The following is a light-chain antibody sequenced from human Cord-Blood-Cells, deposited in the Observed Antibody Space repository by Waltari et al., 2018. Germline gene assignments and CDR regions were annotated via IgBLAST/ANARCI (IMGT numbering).Light chain of an antibody. CDR1: QSVSSN. Sequence: DILMKQSPATLSVSPWERATLSCRASQSVSSNLAWYQQKPGQAPRLLIYGASTRATGIPARFSGSGSGTEFTLTISSLQSEDFAVYYCQQYNNWPPWTFGQGTEVEIK. J-gene: IGKJ1*01. CDR3: QQYNNWPPWT. CDR2: GAS. V-gene: IGKV3-15*01.